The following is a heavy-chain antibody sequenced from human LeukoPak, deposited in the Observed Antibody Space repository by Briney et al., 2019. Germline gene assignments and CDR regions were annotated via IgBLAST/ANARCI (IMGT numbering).Heavy chain of an antibody. D-gene: IGHD5-24*01. J-gene: IGHJ5*02. CDR3: ARGVNVEMATHPDWFDP. Sequence: SETLSLTCTVSGGSISSYYWSWIRQPPGKGLEWIGYIYYSGSTNYNPSLKSRVTISVDTSKNQFSLKLSSVTAADTAVYYCARGVNVEMATHPDWFDPWGQGTLVTVSS. V-gene: IGHV4-59*08. CDR2: IYYSGST. CDR1: GGSISSYY.